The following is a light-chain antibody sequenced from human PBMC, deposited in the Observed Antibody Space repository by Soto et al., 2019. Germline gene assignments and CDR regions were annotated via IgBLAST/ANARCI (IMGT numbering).Light chain of an antibody. Sequence: EIVLTQSPGTMSLSPGERATLSCRASQSVSSSYLAWYQQKPGQAPRLLIYGGSSRATGIPDRFSGSGSGTDFTLTISRLEPEDFAVYYCQQYGSSPTFGPGTKLNIK. CDR2: GGS. CDR1: QSVSSSY. J-gene: IGKJ3*01. V-gene: IGKV3-20*01. CDR3: QQYGSSPT.